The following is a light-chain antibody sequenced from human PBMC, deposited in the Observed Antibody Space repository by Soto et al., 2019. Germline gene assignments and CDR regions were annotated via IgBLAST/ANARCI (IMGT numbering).Light chain of an antibody. CDR1: NSNIGRKS. V-gene: IGLV1-44*01. CDR3: AAWDDSLNGVYV. J-gene: IGLJ1*01. Sequence: QSVLTQPPSASGTPGQRVIISCSGSNSNIGRKSLHWYQQLPGSAPKLLIDSNDERPSGVPDRFSGSKSGTSASLAISGLQSEDEADYYCAAWDDSLNGVYVFGPGTKLTVL. CDR2: SND.